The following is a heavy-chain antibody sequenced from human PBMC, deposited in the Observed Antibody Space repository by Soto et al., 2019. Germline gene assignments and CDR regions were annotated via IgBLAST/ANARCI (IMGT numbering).Heavy chain of an antibody. Sequence: QITLKESGPTLVKPTQTLTLTCTFSGFSLSTSEVGVGWLRQPPGKAMEWLALIYWDDDKRYSPSLKSRRTITKDTSKNQVVLTMTNMGPVDTATYYCAHRFDWYYFNFWGEGTLVTVSS. D-gene: IGHD3-9*01. CDR1: GFSLSTSEVG. V-gene: IGHV2-5*02. CDR2: IYWDDDK. J-gene: IGHJ4*02. CDR3: AHRFDWYYFNF.